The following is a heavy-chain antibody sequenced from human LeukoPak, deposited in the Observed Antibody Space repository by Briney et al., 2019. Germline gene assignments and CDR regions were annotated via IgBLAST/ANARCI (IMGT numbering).Heavy chain of an antibody. J-gene: IGHJ3*02. Sequence: GGSLRLSCAVSGFSVSNYAMHWVRQAPGKGLEYAAVISSNGVTTYYVDSVKGRFTISRDNSRNTVYLQMGSLRAEDMAVYYCARAQVGATLGYAFDIWGQGTMVTVSS. CDR1: GFSVSNYA. D-gene: IGHD1-26*01. V-gene: IGHV3-64*02. CDR3: ARAQVGATLGYAFDI. CDR2: ISSNGVTT.